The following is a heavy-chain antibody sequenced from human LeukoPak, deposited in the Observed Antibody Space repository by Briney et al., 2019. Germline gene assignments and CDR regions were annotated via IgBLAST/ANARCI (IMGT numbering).Heavy chain of an antibody. CDR1: GCSISSSSYY. V-gene: IGHV4-39*01. CDR2: IYYSGST. D-gene: IGHD5-18*01. Sequence: SETLSLTCTVSGCSISSSSYYWGWIRQPPGKGLEWIGSIYYSGSTYYNPSLKSRVTISVDTSKNQFSRKLRSVTAADTAVYYLASPGRGYPLDAFDIWGQGTMVTVYS. J-gene: IGHJ3*02. CDR3: ASPGRGYPLDAFDI.